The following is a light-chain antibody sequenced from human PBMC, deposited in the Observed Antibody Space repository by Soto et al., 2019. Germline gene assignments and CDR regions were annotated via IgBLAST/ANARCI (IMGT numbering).Light chain of an antibody. CDR3: SSYTRRNTLA. J-gene: IGLJ2*01. Sequence: QSALTQPASVSGSPGQSITISCTGTSSDVGGYNFVSWYQQHPGKVPKLIIYEVTDRPSGVSNRFSGSKSGSTASLTISGLQAEDEADYYCSSYTRRNTLAFGGGTKLTVL. CDR2: EVT. V-gene: IGLV2-14*01. CDR1: SSDVGGYNF.